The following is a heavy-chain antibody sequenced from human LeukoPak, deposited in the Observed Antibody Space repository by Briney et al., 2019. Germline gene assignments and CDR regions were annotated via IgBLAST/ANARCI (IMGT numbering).Heavy chain of an antibody. Sequence: GGSLRLSCAASGFTFSDYYMSWIRQAPGKGLERVSYISSSGSTIYYADSVKGRFTISRDNAKNSLYLQMNSLRAEDTAVYYCARLGVTGPHGFEKSSDDYWGQGTLVTVSS. CDR3: ARLGVTGPHGFEKSSDDY. D-gene: IGHD6-19*01. J-gene: IGHJ4*02. CDR2: ISSSGSTI. V-gene: IGHV3-11*01. CDR1: GFTFSDYY.